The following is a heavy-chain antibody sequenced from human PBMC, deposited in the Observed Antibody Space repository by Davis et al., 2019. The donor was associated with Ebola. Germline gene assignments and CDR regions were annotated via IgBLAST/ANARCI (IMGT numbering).Heavy chain of an antibody. CDR3: ARAADSSGYGMDV. J-gene: IGHJ6*02. CDR1: GFTFSSYW. CDR2: ISSSSSHI. V-gene: IGHV3-21*01. Sequence: GESLKISCAASGFTFSSYWMSWVRQAPGKGLEWVSSISSSSSHIYYADSVKGRFTISRDNAKNSLYLQMNSLRAEDTAVYYCARAADSSGYGMDVWGQGTTVTVSS. D-gene: IGHD3-22*01.